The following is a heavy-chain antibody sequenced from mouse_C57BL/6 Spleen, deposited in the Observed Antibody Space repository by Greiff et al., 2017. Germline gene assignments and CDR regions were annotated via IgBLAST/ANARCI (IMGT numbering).Heavy chain of an antibody. CDR1: GYTFTSYW. CDR3: ARHGSSYFSWFAC. V-gene: IGHV1-64*01. J-gene: IGHJ3*01. Sequence: QVHVKQSGAELVKPGASVTLSCKASGYTFTSYWLHWVKQRPGQGLEWIGMIHPYSGSTNYNEKFKGKATLTVDKSSSTAYMQLSSLTSEDSSVYYWARHGSSYFSWFACWGQGTLVTVSA. D-gene: IGHD1-1*01. CDR2: IHPYSGST.